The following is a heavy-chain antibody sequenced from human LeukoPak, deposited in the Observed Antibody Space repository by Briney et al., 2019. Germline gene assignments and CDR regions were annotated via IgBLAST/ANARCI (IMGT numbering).Heavy chain of an antibody. CDR2: ISGGGGST. V-gene: IGHV3-23*01. J-gene: IGHJ4*02. D-gene: IGHD6-13*01. CDR1: GFTCSGCA. Sequence: ASLRLSCAASGFTCSGCAMCWVRHAPGKGLEWSSVISGGGGSTYYADAVKGRFIISRDNSKNTLYLQMNSLRAEDTAVYYCAKGRYGSSRYPFDYWGQGTLVTVSS. CDR3: AKGRYGSSRYPFDY.